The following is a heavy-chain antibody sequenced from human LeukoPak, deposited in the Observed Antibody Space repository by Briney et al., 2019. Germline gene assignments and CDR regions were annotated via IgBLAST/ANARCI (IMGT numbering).Heavy chain of an antibody. V-gene: IGHV3-73*01. Sequence: PGGSLRLSCAASGFTFSGSAMHWVRQASGKGLEWVGRIRSKANSYATAYAASVKGRFTISRDDSKNTAYLQMNSLKTEDTAVYYCTRHLTYYYDSTTQAQDYCGQGTLVTVSS. CDR3: TRHLTYYYDSTTQAQDY. J-gene: IGHJ4*02. D-gene: IGHD3-22*01. CDR2: IRSKANSYAT. CDR1: GFTFSGSA.